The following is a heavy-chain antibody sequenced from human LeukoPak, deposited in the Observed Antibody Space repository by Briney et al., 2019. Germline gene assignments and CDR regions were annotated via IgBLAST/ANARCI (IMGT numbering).Heavy chain of an antibody. CDR3: ARDLSGYYFDY. D-gene: IGHD3-10*01. CDR1: GYTFTSYT. V-gene: IGHV1-18*04. CDR2: ISAYNGNT. J-gene: IGHJ4*02. Sequence: ASVKVSCKASGYTFTSYTISWVRQAPGQGLEWMGGISAYNGNTNYAQKFQGRVTMTTDTSTTTAYMELRSLGSDDTAVYYCARDLSGYYFDYWGQGTLVTVSS.